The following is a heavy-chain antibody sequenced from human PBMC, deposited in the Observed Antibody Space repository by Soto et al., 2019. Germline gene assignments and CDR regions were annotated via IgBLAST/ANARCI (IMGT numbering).Heavy chain of an antibody. CDR3: AKGRYSSGWYGLVDY. D-gene: IGHD6-19*01. J-gene: IGHJ4*02. CDR1: GFTFSSYG. Sequence: QVQLVESGGGVVQPGRSLRLSCAASGFTFSSYGMHWVRQAPGKGLEWVAVISYDGSNKYYADSVKGRFTISRDNSKNTLYLQMNSLRAEDTAVYYCAKGRYSSGWYGLVDYWGQGTLVTVPT. CDR2: ISYDGSNK. V-gene: IGHV3-30*18.